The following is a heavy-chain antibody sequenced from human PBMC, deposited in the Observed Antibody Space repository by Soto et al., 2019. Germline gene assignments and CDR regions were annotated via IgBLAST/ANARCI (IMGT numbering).Heavy chain of an antibody. CDR3: ATSGTSH. CDR2: IQSKADGGAA. Sequence: PGGSLRLSCAASGFTFTNAHMAWIRQAPGGGLAWVGHIQSKADGGAADYAGPVKGRFTISRDDSRNTLFLQMNSLKAEDTAVYYCATSGTSHWGQGTLVTVSS. D-gene: IGHD1-26*01. J-gene: IGHJ4*02. V-gene: IGHV3-15*01. CDR1: GFTFTNAH.